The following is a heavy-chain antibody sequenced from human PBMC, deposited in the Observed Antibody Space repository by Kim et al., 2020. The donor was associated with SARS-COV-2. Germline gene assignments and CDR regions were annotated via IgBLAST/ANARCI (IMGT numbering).Heavy chain of an antibody. J-gene: IGHJ3*02. CDR3: ATVLDYVGGDAFDI. CDR2: IYHSGST. D-gene: IGHD3-16*01. Sequence: SETLSLTCAVSGGSISSSNWWSWVRQPPGKGLEWIGEIYHSGSTNYNPSLKSRVTISVDKSKNQFSLKLSSVTAADTAVYYCATVLDYVGGDAFDIWGQGTMVTVSS. V-gene: IGHV4-4*02. CDR1: GGSISSSNW.